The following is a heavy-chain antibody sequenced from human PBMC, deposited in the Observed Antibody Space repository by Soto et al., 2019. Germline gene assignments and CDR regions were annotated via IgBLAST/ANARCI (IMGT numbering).Heavy chain of an antibody. V-gene: IGHV3-9*01. D-gene: IGHD3-9*01. J-gene: IGHJ3*02. CDR1: GFTFDDYA. Sequence: EVQLVESGGGLVQPGRSLRLSCAASGFTFDDYAMHWVRQAPGKGLEWVSGISWNSGSIGYVDSVKGRFTISRDNAKNSLYLQMNSLRAEDTALYYCAKYYDILTGPTDDAFDIWGQGTMVTVSS. CDR3: AKYYDILTGPTDDAFDI. CDR2: ISWNSGSI.